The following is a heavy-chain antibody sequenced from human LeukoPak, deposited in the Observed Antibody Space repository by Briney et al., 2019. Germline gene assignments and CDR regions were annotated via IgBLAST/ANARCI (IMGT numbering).Heavy chain of an antibody. CDR3: ARDLGQYYDTSDNWFDP. CDR1: GFTFGDYA. D-gene: IGHD3-22*01. J-gene: IGHJ5*02. V-gene: IGHV3-7*01. Sequence: AGGSLRLSCTASGFTFGDYAMSWFRQAPGKGLEWVANIKQDGSEKYYVDSVKGRFTISRDNAKNSLYLQMNSLRAEDTAVYYCARDLGQYYDTSDNWFDPWGQGTLVTVSS. CDR2: IKQDGSEK.